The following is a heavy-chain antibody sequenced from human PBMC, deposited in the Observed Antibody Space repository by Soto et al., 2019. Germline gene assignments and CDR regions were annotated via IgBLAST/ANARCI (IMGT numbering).Heavy chain of an antibody. J-gene: IGHJ2*01. Sequence: QVQLQESGPGLVKPSQTLSLTCAVSGGSISRSVYYCNWIRQHPGKGLEWIGYIHNSGTTYYNTSLKGRLTFSVDPSKNQFSLKLSSVTTADTAVYYCARDPIVRGVVGWYFDLWGRGTLVTVSS. V-gene: IGHV4-31*11. D-gene: IGHD3-10*01. CDR3: ARDPIVRGVVGWYFDL. CDR2: IHNSGTT. CDR1: GGSISRSVYY.